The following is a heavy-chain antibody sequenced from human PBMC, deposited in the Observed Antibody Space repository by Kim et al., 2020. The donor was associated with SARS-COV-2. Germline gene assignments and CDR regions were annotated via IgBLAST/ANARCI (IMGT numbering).Heavy chain of an antibody. J-gene: IGHJ4*02. CDR2: ISYDGSNK. CDR3: ARGYPGIAVAGTRNFDY. CDR1: GFTFSSYA. Sequence: GGSLRLSCAASGFTFSSYAMHWVRQAPGKGLEWVAVISYDGSNKYYADSVKGRFTISRDNSKNTLYLQMNSLRAEDTAVYYCARGYPGIAVAGTRNFDYWGQGTLVTVSS. D-gene: IGHD6-19*01. V-gene: IGHV3-30-3*01.